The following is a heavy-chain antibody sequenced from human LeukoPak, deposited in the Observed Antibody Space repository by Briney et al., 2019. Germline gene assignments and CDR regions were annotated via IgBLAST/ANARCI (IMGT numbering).Heavy chain of an antibody. Sequence: GGSLRLSCAASGFTVSSNYMSWVRQAPGKGLEWVSVIYSGGSTYYADSAKGRFTISRDNSKNTLYLQMNSLRAEDTAVYYCAREYYYDSSGYSPWAWFDPWGQGTLVTVSS. D-gene: IGHD3-22*01. CDR2: IYSGGST. CDR3: AREYYYDSSGYSPWAWFDP. V-gene: IGHV3-66*01. CDR1: GFTVSSNY. J-gene: IGHJ5*02.